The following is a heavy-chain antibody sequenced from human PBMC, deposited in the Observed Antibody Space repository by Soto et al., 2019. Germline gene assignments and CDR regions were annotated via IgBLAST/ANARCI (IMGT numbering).Heavy chain of an antibody. Sequence: QVQLVQSGAEGKKPGSSLKLSCKASGDSFNTFAVTWVRQAPGQGLEWMGGIIPNFDTPNYAQKFQGRVTIIADKSTSTPYMELSSLRSEDTAVYYCARPYYDSSGYYLWYFDYWGQGTLVTVSS. CDR3: ARPYYDSSGYYLWYFDY. J-gene: IGHJ4*02. D-gene: IGHD3-22*01. CDR1: GDSFNTFA. CDR2: IIPNFDTP. V-gene: IGHV1-69*06.